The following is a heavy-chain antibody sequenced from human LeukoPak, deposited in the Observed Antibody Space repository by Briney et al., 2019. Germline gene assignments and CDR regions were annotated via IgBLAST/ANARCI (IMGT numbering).Heavy chain of an antibody. D-gene: IGHD2-2*01. CDR2: IYTSGST. CDR1: GGSISSYY. CDR3: ASEYCSSTSCYSDP. J-gene: IGHJ5*02. Sequence: SETLSLTCTVSGGSISSYYWSWIRQPAGKGLEWIGRIYTSGSTNYNPSLKSRVTMSVDTSKNQFSLKLSSVTAADTAVYYCASEYCSSTSCYSDPRGQGTLVTVSS. V-gene: IGHV4-4*07.